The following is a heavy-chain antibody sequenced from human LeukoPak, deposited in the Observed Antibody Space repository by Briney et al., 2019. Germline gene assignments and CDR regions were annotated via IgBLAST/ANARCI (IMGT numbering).Heavy chain of an antibody. V-gene: IGHV3-23*01. CDR3: AKRGVVIRVILVGFHKEAYYFDS. CDR1: GITLSNYG. Sequence: GGSLRLSCRVSGITLSNYGMSWVRQAPGKGLEWVAGISGSGGSTNYADSVKGRFTISRDNPKNTLYLQMTSLRAEDTAVYFCAKRGVVIRVILVGFHKEAYYFDSWGQGALVTVSS. J-gene: IGHJ4*02. D-gene: IGHD3-22*01. CDR2: ISGSGGST.